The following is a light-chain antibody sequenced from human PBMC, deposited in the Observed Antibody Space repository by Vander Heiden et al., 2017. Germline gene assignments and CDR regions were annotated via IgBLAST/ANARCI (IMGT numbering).Light chain of an antibody. CDR1: QDISNY. J-gene: IGKJ4*01. V-gene: IGKV1-33*01. Sequence: DIQMNQSPSSLPASVGDRVTITCQASQDISNYLNWYQQKPGKAPKLLIYDASNLETGVPSRFSGSGSGTDFTFTISSLQPEDIATYYCQQYDNLPLTFGGGTKVEIK. CDR2: DAS. CDR3: QQYDNLPLT.